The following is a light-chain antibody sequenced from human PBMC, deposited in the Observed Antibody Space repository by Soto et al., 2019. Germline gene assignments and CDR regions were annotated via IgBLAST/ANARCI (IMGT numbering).Light chain of an antibody. CDR2: HAS. J-gene: IGKJ1*01. V-gene: IGKV1-5*01. Sequence: DIQMTQSPSTLSVSVLDIVSITFRASQSISDWLAWYQQKPGTAPKVLINHASSLQSGVPSRFSGRGSGTEFTLTISSLQADDYATFYCQQYHTDWTFGQGTKVDIK. CDR1: QSISDW. CDR3: QQYHTDWT.